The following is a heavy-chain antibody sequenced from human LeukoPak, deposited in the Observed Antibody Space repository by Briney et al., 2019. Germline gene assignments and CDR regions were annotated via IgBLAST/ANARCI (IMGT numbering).Heavy chain of an antibody. CDR3: AHIKGPTDYYDSSCYYPKPYYYYYYGMDV. CDR1: GGSFSGYY. V-gene: IGHV4-34*01. J-gene: IGHJ6*02. Sequence: SDTLSLPCAVYGGSFSGYYWSWLRQPPGKGLEWIGEINHSGSTNYNPSLKSRVTISVDTSKNQCSLKVGSVTAAERAVYYCAHIKGPTDYYDSSCYYPKPYYYYYYGMDVWGQGTTVTVSS. CDR2: INHSGST. D-gene: IGHD3-22*01.